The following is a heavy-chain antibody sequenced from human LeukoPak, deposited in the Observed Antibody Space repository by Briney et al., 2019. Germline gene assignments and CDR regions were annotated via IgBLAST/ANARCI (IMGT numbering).Heavy chain of an antibody. D-gene: IGHD1-26*01. CDR3: VRARWELDY. J-gene: IGHJ4*02. Sequence: GGSLRLSCAASGFTFSTYWMAWFRQAPGKGLQWVAHIKEDGSEKYYLDSVRGRFTIGRDDAKSSLYLQMTSLRAEDTALYYCVRARWELDYWGQGTPVTVSS. CDR1: GFTFSTYW. V-gene: IGHV3-7*01. CDR2: IKEDGSEK.